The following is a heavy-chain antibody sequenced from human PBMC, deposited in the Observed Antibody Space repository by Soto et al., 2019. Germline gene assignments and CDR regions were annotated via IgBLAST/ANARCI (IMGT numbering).Heavy chain of an antibody. CDR1: GFTFSSYA. Sequence: SLRLSCAASGFTFSSYAMSWVRQAPGKGLEWVSAISGGGGVTYYADSVKGRFTISRDNSKNTLYLQMNSLRAEDTAVYYCATKIIAVAGTHFDYWGQGTLVTVSS. J-gene: IGHJ4*02. CDR2: ISGGGGVT. V-gene: IGHV3-23*01. D-gene: IGHD6-19*01. CDR3: ATKIIAVAGTHFDY.